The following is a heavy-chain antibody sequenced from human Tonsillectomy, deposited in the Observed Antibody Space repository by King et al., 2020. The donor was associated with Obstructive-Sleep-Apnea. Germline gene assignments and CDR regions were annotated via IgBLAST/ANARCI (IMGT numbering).Heavy chain of an antibody. D-gene: IGHD2-2*01. CDR1: GFTFSSYA. V-gene: IGHV3-23*04. CDR2: FWCCGGGA. J-gene: IGHJ5*02. CDR3: AKDACSSTSCYVNWFDP. Sequence: VQLVESGGGLVQPGGVLRLSCASSGFTFSSYAMSWVPPAPGEGVGWGSAFWCCGGGANHADSVEGRFTISRDNSKNTLYLQMNRLRAEDTTVYYCAKDACSSTSCYVNWFDPWGQGTLVTVSS.